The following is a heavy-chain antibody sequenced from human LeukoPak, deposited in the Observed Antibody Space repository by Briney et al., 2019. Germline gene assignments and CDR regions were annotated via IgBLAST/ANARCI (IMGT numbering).Heavy chain of an antibody. CDR3: ARGGRGSAAVVAPRSFDI. V-gene: IGHV3-53*01. J-gene: IGHJ3*02. D-gene: IGHD3-22*01. Sequence: GGSLRLSCEASGFTVSSTHMVWVRQAPGKGLEWVSVTYTGGNSYYAGSVQGRFIISRDISKNTLYLQMNNLRAEDSALYYCARGGRGSAAVVAPRSFDIWGQGTMVTVSS. CDR1: GFTVSSTH. CDR2: TYTGGNS.